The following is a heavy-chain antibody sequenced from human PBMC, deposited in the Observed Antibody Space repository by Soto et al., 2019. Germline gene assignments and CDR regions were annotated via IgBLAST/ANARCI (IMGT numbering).Heavy chain of an antibody. Sequence: ASVKVSCKASGYTXTSYDINWVRQATGQGLEWMGWMNPNSGNTGYAQKFQGRVTMTRNTSISTAYMELSSLRSEDTAVYYCARGGSTIFGVVIIDYYYYYMDVWGKGTTVTVSS. V-gene: IGHV1-8*01. CDR2: MNPNSGNT. CDR1: GYTXTSYD. CDR3: ARGGSTIFGVVIIDYYYYYMDV. J-gene: IGHJ6*03. D-gene: IGHD3-3*01.